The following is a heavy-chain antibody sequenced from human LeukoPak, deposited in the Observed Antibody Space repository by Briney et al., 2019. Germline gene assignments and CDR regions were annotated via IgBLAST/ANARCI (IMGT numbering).Heavy chain of an antibody. CDR2: IFHSGST. V-gene: IGHV4-4*02. Sequence: SETLSLTCVVSGGSISSGYWWSWVRQPPGKGLEWIGEIFHSGSTNYNPSLKSRVTISVDKSKNQFSLRLNSVTAADTAVYYCAREVNYDYVWGSYPVPYWGQGTLVTVSS. D-gene: IGHD3-16*02. CDR1: GGSISSGYW. J-gene: IGHJ4*02. CDR3: AREVNYDYVWGSYPVPY.